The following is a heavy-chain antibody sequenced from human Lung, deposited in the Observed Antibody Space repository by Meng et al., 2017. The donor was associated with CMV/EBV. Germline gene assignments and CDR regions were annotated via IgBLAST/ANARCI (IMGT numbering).Heavy chain of an antibody. D-gene: IGHD6-19*01. V-gene: IGHV3-30-3*01. CDR1: GFTFSTYG. CDR2: ISHDGSSS. CDR3: ARAQWLAAPYYGMDV. Sequence: SGFTFSTYGMHWVRQAPGKGLKWVAVISHDGSSSHYADSVKGRFTISRDNSKNTLYLQMDSLTSEDTALYYCARAQWLAAPYYGMDVWGRGTLVTVSS. J-gene: IGHJ6*02.